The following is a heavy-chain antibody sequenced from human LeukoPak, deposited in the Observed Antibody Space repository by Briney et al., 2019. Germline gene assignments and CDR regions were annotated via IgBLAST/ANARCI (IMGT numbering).Heavy chain of an antibody. CDR1: GFTFSSYA. CDR3: AKDPSYYDFLRYFDY. V-gene: IGHV3-23*01. Sequence: GGSLRLSCAASGFTFSSYAMSWVRQAPGKGLEWVSAISGSGGSTYYADSVKGRFTISRDNSKNTLYLQMNSLRAEDTAVYYCAKDPSYYDFLRYFDYWGQGTLVTVSS. CDR2: ISGSGGST. J-gene: IGHJ4*02. D-gene: IGHD3-3*01.